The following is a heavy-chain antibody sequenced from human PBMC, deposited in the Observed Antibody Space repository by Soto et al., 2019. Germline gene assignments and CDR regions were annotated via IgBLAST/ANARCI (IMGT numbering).Heavy chain of an antibody. CDR3: ARLSWAETQGDYSDGSVDYWMVFDY. D-gene: IGHD3-22*01. CDR2: ICWADDK. V-gene: IGHV2-5*02. Sequence: QITLKESGPTLVKPTQTLTLTCSFSGFSLSTRGLGGAWIRQPQGTALEWLALICWADDKRYSPSLQSRLTITDDISKTQEVSTMTNVHQADTATYYGARLSWAETQGDYSDGSVDYWMVFDYWGQGTLVTASS. J-gene: IGHJ4*02. CDR1: GFSLSTRGLG.